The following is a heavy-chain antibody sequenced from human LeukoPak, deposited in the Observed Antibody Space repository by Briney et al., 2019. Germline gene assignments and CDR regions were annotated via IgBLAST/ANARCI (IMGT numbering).Heavy chain of an antibody. V-gene: IGHV5-51*01. CDR1: GYTFSSYW. J-gene: IGHJ4*02. Sequence: GESLKISCKGSGYTFSSYWIAWVRQMPGRGLEWMGIIYPGDSDTRYSPSYQGQVTISADKSISTAYLQWSSLKASDTAMYYCARVFRGYSYGPTDYWGQGTLVTVSS. CDR2: IYPGDSDT. D-gene: IGHD5-18*01. CDR3: ARVFRGYSYGPTDY.